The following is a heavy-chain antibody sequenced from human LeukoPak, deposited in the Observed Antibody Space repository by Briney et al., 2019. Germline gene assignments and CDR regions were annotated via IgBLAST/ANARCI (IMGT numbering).Heavy chain of an antibody. V-gene: IGHV4-31*03. Sequence: PSQTLSLTCTVSGGSISSGGYYWSWIRQPPGKGLEWSGYIYYSGGTYYNPSIKSRVTISVDTSKNQFSLKLSSVTAADTAVYYCARDGRQQWLVQWGQGTLVTVSS. J-gene: IGHJ4*02. CDR3: ARDGRQQWLVQ. CDR1: GGSISSGGYY. CDR2: IYYSGGT. D-gene: IGHD6-19*01.